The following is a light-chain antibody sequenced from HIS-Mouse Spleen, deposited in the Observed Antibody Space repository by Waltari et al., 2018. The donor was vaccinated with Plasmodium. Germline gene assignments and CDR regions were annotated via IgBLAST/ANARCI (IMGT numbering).Light chain of an antibody. Sequence: SYELTQPPSVSVSPGQTARITCSGDALPKKYAYWYQQKPGQAPVLDIYEDSKRPSGIPERFSGSSSGTMATLTISGAQVEDEADYYCYSTDSSGNHRVFGGGTKLTVL. CDR3: YSTDSSGNHRV. CDR2: EDS. CDR1: ALPKKY. J-gene: IGLJ3*02. V-gene: IGLV3-10*01.